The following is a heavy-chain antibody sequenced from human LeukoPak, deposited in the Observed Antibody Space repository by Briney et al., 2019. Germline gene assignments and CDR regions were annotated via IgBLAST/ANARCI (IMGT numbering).Heavy chain of an antibody. CDR3: ARRALGKDWFDP. Sequence: PSETLSLTCTVSGGSIRSYYWSWIRQPPGKGLEWIGYFYYSGSTNYNPSLKSRVTISVDTSNNQFSLKLSSVSAADTAVYYCARRALGKDWFDPWGQGTLVTVSS. CDR1: GGSIRSYY. J-gene: IGHJ5*02. D-gene: IGHD1-26*01. V-gene: IGHV4-59*08. CDR2: FYYSGST.